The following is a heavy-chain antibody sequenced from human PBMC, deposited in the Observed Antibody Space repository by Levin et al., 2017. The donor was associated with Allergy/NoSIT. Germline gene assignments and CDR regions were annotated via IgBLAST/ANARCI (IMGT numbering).Heavy chain of an antibody. J-gene: IGHJ4*02. CDR1: GFTFSSYG. Sequence: GESLKISCEGSGFTFSSYGMTWVRQAPGKGLEWVSGISNSSDKRYYADSVKGRFTISRDNSKNTVYLQMNSLRAEDTAVYYCAKGGRPDYNGGYDWVDFWGQGTLVTVSS. CDR2: ISNSSDKR. CDR3: AKGGRPDYNGGYDWVDF. D-gene: IGHD3-9*01. V-gene: IGHV3-23*01.